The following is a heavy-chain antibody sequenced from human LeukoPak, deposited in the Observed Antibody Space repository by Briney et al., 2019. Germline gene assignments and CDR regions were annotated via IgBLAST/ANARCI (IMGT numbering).Heavy chain of an antibody. J-gene: IGHJ4*02. CDR3: AKEEIAWELDRVLVYYFDY. D-gene: IGHD1-26*01. CDR1: GFTFSSYA. V-gene: IGHV3-23*01. Sequence: GGSLRLSCAASGFTFSSYAMSWVRQAPGKGLEWVSAISGSGGSTYYADSVKGRFTISRDNSKNTLYLQMNSLRAEDTAVYYCAKEEIAWELDRVLVYYFDYWGQGTLVTVSS. CDR2: ISGSGGST.